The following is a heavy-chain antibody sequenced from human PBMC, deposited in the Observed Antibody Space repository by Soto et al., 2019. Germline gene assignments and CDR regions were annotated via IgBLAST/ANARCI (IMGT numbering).Heavy chain of an antibody. CDR2: IWYDGSNK. J-gene: IGHJ4*02. V-gene: IGHV3-33*01. CDR1: GFTFSSYG. CDR3: ARDSGYRGYFDS. Sequence: QVQLVDSGVGVVQPGRSLSLSCAASGFTFSSYGMHGVRKSPGKGLEWVAVIWYDGSNKYYADSVKGRFTISRDNSKNALYLRMNSLRAEDTAVYYCARDSGYRGYFDSWGQGTLVTVSS. D-gene: IGHD3-22*01.